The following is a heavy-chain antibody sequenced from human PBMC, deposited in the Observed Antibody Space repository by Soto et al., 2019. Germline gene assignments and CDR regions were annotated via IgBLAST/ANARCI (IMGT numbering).Heavy chain of an antibody. CDR1: GFTFSSYS. V-gene: IGHV3-21*01. CDR2: ISSSSIYM. J-gene: IGHJ6*02. Sequence: GGSLRLSCAASGFTFSSYSMNWVRQAPGKGLEWVSSISSSSIYMYYADSVKGRFTISRDNAKNSLYLQMNSLRAEDTAVYYCARVKDIVVVPAGYGMDVWGQGTTVTVSS. CDR3: ARVKDIVVVPAGYGMDV. D-gene: IGHD2-2*01.